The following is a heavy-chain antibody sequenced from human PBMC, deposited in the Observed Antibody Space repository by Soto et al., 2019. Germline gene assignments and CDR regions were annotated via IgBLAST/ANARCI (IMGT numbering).Heavy chain of an antibody. CDR1: GGSFSGYY. CDR3: ARGDYGDYFPFDY. J-gene: IGHJ4*02. V-gene: IGHV4-34*01. Sequence: QVQLQQWGAGLLKPSETLSLTCAVYGGSFSGYYWSWIRQPPGKGLEWIGELNHSGSTNYNPSLKSRVTISVDTSKNQFSLRLSSVTAADTAVYYCARGDYGDYFPFDYWGQGTLVTVSS. D-gene: IGHD4-17*01. CDR2: LNHSGST.